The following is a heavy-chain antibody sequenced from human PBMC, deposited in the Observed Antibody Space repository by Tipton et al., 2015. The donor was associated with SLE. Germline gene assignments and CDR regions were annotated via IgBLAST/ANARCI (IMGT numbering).Heavy chain of an antibody. Sequence: TLSLTCTVSGGSISSYCWSWIRQPPGKGLEWIGYIYTSGSTNYNPSLKSRVTMSVDTSKNQFSLKLSSVTAADTAVYYCARLGGYSTYFDYWGQGTLVTVSS. D-gene: IGHD4-11*01. V-gene: IGHV4-4*08. CDR2: IYTSGST. CDR1: GGSISSYC. CDR3: ARLGGYSTYFDY. J-gene: IGHJ4*02.